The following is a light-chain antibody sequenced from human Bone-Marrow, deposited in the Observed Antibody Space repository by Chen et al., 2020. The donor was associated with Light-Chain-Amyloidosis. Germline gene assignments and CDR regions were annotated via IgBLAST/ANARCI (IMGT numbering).Light chain of an antibody. CDR1: ALPYKY. CDR2: DGS. V-gene: IGLV3-10*01. J-gene: IGLJ3*02. Sequence: SSELTQPTSLSVSPGHTATITCSGDALPYKYTYWYQQKSGRAPVLVIYDGSRRPSGIPERFSASSSGTIAALTVIGAQVEDEADYYYFSTDSSDNHGGVFGGGTKLTVL. CDR3: FSTDSSDNHGGV.